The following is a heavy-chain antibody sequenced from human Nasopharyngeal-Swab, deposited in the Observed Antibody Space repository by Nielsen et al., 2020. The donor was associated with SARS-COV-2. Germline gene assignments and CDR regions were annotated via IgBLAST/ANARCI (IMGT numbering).Heavy chain of an antibody. J-gene: IGHJ4*02. D-gene: IGHD5-12*01. V-gene: IGHV1-46*01. Sequence: WVRQAPGQGLEWMGIINPSGGSTSYAQKFQGRVTMTRDTSTSTVYMELSSLRSEDTAVYYRARSYSGYDYVGYWGQGTLVTVSS. CDR2: INPSGGST. CDR3: ARSYSGYDYVGY.